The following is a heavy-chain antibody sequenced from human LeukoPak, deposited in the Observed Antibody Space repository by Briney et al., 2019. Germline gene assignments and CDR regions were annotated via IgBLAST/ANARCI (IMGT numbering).Heavy chain of an antibody. CDR2: ISYDGSNK. J-gene: IGHJ6*02. CDR1: GFTFSSYG. Sequence: PGRSLRLSCAASGFTFSSYGMHWVRQAPGKGLEWVAVISYDGSNKYYADSVKGRFTISRDNSKNTLYLQMNSLRAEDTAVYYCAKGVLRAAAGTNYGMDVWGQGTTVTVSS. V-gene: IGHV3-30*18. D-gene: IGHD6-13*01. CDR3: AKGVLRAAAGTNYGMDV.